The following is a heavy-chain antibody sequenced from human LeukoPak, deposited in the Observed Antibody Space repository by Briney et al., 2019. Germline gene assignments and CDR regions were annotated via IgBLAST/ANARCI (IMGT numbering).Heavy chain of an antibody. D-gene: IGHD6-6*01. CDR1: GFTFKSYA. CDR2: INTNGANT. Sequence: GGSLRLSCSASGFTFKSYAMHWVRQAPGKGLEYVSSINTNGANTYYADSVKGRFTISRVNSRNTVYVQMNSLTPEDTAVYYCVKGLYYSSSQMDSWGQGTLVTVSS. CDR3: VKGLYYSSSQMDS. V-gene: IGHV3-64*05. J-gene: IGHJ4*02.